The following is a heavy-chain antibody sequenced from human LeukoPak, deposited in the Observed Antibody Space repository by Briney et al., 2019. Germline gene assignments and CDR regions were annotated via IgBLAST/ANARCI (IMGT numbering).Heavy chain of an antibody. J-gene: IGHJ4*02. V-gene: IGHV4-31*03. Sequence: PSETLSLTCTVSGGSISSGGCYWRWLRQHPGKGLEWIGYIYYSGSTYYNPSLKSRVTISVDTSKNQFSLELSSVTAADTAVYYCARETNVDTAMVGNYFDYWGQGTLVTVSS. CDR3: ARETNVDTAMVGNYFDY. D-gene: IGHD5-18*01. CDR2: IYYSGST. CDR1: GGSISSGGCY.